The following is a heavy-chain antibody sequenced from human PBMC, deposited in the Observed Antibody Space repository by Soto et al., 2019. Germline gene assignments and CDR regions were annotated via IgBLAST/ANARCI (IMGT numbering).Heavy chain of an antibody. CDR1: GFTFSSYA. CDR2: ISGSGGST. V-gene: IGHV3-23*01. Sequence: GSLRLACPASGFTFSSYAMSWVRQAPGKGLEWVSAISGSGGSTYYADSVKGRFTISRDNSKNTLYLQMNSLRAEDTAVYYCEKGWRAAAGPDAFDIWGQGTMVTV. D-gene: IGHD6-13*01. J-gene: IGHJ3*02. CDR3: EKGWRAAAGPDAFDI.